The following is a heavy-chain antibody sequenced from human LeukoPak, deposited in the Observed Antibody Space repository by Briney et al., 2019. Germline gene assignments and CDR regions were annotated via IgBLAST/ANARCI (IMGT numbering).Heavy chain of an antibody. V-gene: IGHV1-69*05. CDR3: ARAPGVVAHFDY. CDR2: IIPIFGTA. Sequence: GASVKVSCKASGGTFSSYAISWVRQAPGQGLEWMGGIIPIFGTANYAQKFQGRVTITTDESTSTAYMELSSLRSEDTAVYYCARAPGVVAHFDYWGQGTLVTVSS. D-gene: IGHD2-2*01. J-gene: IGHJ4*02. CDR1: GGTFSSYA.